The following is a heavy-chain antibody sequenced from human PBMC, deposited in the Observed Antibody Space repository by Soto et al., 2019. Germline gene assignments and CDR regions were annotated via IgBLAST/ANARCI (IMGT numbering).Heavy chain of an antibody. CDR1: GFTFSSYW. Sequence: PGGSLRLSCAASGFTFSSYWMSWVRQAPGKGLEWVANIKQDGSEKYYVDSVKGRFTISRDNAKNSLYLQMNSLRAEDTAVYYCARDPNIVLVPDAIYYYYGMDVWGQGTTVTVSS. CDR3: ARDPNIVLVPDAIYYYYGMDV. V-gene: IGHV3-7*01. D-gene: IGHD2-2*01. J-gene: IGHJ6*02. CDR2: IKQDGSEK.